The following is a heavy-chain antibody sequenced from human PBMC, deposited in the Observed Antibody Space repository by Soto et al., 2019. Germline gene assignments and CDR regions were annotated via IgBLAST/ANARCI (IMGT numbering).Heavy chain of an antibody. Sequence: SETLSLTCTVSGGSISSYYWSWIRQPPGKGLEWIGYIYYSGSTNYNPSLKSRVTISVDTSKNQFSLKLSSVTAADTAVYYCGRGRRITDGSGAEAWGQGTMVTVSS. CDR3: GRGRRITDGSGAEA. D-gene: IGHD3-10*01. V-gene: IGHV4-59*01. J-gene: IGHJ3*01. CDR1: GGSISSYY. CDR2: IYYSGST.